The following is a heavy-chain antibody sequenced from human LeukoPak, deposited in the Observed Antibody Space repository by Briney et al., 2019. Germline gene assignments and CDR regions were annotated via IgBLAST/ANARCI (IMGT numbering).Heavy chain of an antibody. CDR1: GFTFSRYG. D-gene: IGHD2-2*01. CDR3: AKGPLRGTAAAIDY. Sequence: GGSLRLSCAASGFTFSRYGMHWVRQAPGKGLEWVAVISYDGRNKHYPDSVKGRFTISRDISTDTLWLQMDSLRTEDTAVYYCAKGPLRGTAAAIDYWGQGTLVTVSS. CDR2: ISYDGRNK. V-gene: IGHV3-30*18. J-gene: IGHJ4*02.